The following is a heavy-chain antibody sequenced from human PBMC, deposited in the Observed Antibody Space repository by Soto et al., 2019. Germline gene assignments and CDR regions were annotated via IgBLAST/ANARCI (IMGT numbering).Heavy chain of an antibody. Sequence: GGSLRLSCAASGFSFSDHSMNWVRQAPGKGLEWVSYISPSSSIIYYADSVKGRFTISRDNAKNSLYLQMNSLRAEDTAVYYCARVRYNWKYAVDYWGQGTLVTVSS. V-gene: IGHV3-48*01. D-gene: IGHD1-7*01. CDR2: ISPSSSII. CDR3: ARVRYNWKYAVDY. CDR1: GFSFSDHS. J-gene: IGHJ4*02.